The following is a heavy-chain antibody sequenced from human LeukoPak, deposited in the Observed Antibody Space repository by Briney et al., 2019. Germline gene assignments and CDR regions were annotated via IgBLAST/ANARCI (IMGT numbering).Heavy chain of an antibody. CDR3: ARAGGSADDYSNLRGGLELDY. V-gene: IGHV4-34*01. Sequence: SETLSLTCAVYGGSFSGYYWSWIRQPPGKGLEWIGEINHSGSTNYNPSLKSRVTISVDTSKNQFSLKLSSVTAADTAVYYCARAGGSADDYSNLRGGLELDYWGQGTLVTVSS. CDR2: INHSGST. J-gene: IGHJ4*02. CDR1: GGSFSGYY. D-gene: IGHD4-11*01.